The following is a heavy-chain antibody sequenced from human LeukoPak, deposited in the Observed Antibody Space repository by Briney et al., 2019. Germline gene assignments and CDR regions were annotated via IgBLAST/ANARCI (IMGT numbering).Heavy chain of an antibody. D-gene: IGHD2-2*01. J-gene: IGHJ4*02. CDR3: AKADCSSTSCCVWPH. CDR2: ISWNSGSI. V-gene: IGHV3-9*01. CDR1: GFTFSDYA. Sequence: PGGSLRLSCAASGFTFSDYAMHWVRQAPGKGLEWVSSISWNSGSIGYADSVKGRFTISRDNAKNSLYLQMNSLRAEDTALYYCAKADCSSTSCCVWPHWGQGTLVTVSS.